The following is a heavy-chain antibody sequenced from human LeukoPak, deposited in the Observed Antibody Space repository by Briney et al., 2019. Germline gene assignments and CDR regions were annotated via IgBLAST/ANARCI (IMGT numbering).Heavy chain of an antibody. CDR3: AREVTGTSGSFDY. CDR2: IYYTGTT. Sequence: SETLSLTCTVSGGSVRSYYWTWMRQPPGKELEWLGYIYYTGTTNYSPSLKSRLTISVDTSKDHFSLKLSSVTAADTAVYYCAREVTGTSGSFDYWGQGALVTVSS. D-gene: IGHD6-19*01. V-gene: IGHV4-59*02. J-gene: IGHJ4*02. CDR1: GGSVRSYY.